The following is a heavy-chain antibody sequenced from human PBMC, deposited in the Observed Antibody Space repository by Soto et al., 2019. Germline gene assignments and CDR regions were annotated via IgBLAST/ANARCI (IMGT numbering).Heavy chain of an antibody. CDR3: AHSALHMITFGGVGVTGYDY. J-gene: IGHJ4*02. V-gene: IGHV2-5*02. D-gene: IGHD3-16*01. CDR1: GFSLSTSGVG. CDR2: IYWDDDK. Sequence: QITLKESGPTLVKPTQTLTLTCTFSGFSLSTSGVGVGWIRQPPGKALEWLALIYWDDDKRYSPSLKSRLTITKDTSKNPVVLTMTNMDPVGTATYYCAHSALHMITFGGVGVTGYDYWGQGTLVTVSS.